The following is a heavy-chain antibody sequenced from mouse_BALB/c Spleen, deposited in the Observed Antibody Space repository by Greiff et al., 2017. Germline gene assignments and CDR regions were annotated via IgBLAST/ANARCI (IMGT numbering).Heavy chain of an antibody. V-gene: IGHV3-2*02. CDR1: GYSITSDYA. D-gene: IGHD2-4*01. CDR3: ARYDDYDGSYAMDY. CDR2: ISYSGST. Sequence: EVQLVESGPGLVKHSQSLSLTCTVTGYSITSDYAWNWIRQFPGNKLEWMGYISYSGSTSYNPSLKSRISITRDTSKNQFFLQLNSVTTEDTATYYCARYDDYDGSYAMDYWGQGTSATVSS. J-gene: IGHJ4*01.